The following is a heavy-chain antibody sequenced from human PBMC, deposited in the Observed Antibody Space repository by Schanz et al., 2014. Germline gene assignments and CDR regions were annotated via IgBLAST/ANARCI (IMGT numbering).Heavy chain of an antibody. Sequence: VHLVESGGGLVQPGGSLRLSCTASGFPFSDYFMAWIRQPPGRGLEWVSYIGNGGVTIYYADSVKGRFTMSRDNAKNSVFLQMNSLRAEDTALYYCARDRRNADLDYWGQGTLVTVSS. V-gene: IGHV3-11*04. CDR1: GFPFSDYF. J-gene: IGHJ4*02. D-gene: IGHD1-1*01. CDR2: IGNGGVTI. CDR3: ARDRRNADLDY.